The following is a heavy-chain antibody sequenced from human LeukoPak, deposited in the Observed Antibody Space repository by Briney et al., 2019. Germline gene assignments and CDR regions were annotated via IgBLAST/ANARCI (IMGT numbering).Heavy chain of an antibody. CDR1: GFTFSSYG. V-gene: IGHV3-30*03. Sequence: PGGSLRLSCAASGFTFSSYGMHWVRQAPGKGLEWVAVISYDGSNKYYADSVKGRFTISRDNSKNTLYLQMNSLRAEDTAVYYCARHRAGPPLNWFDPWGQGTLVTVSS. CDR2: ISYDGSNK. J-gene: IGHJ5*02. D-gene: IGHD6-19*01. CDR3: ARHRAGPPLNWFDP.